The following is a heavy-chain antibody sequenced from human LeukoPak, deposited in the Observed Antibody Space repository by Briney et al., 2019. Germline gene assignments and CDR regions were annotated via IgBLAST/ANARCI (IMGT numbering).Heavy chain of an antibody. Sequence: GGSLRLSCAASAFTLSKCAMSWVRQAPGKGLEWVSAISGGGGSTFHADSVKGRFTTSRDNSKNTLYLQMDSLRAEDTAVYFCVKGSSSALPYYFDSWGQGTLVTVSS. J-gene: IGHJ4*02. D-gene: IGHD6-19*01. CDR3: VKGSSSALPYYFDS. CDR2: ISGGGGST. V-gene: IGHV3-23*01. CDR1: AFTLSKCA.